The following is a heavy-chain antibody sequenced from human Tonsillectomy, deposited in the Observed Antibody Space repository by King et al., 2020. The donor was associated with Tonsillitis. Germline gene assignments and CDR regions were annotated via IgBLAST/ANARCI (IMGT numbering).Heavy chain of an antibody. D-gene: IGHD3-22*01. CDR2: ITTTSSYI. CDR1: GFTFNSFN. J-gene: IGHJ3*01. Sequence: VQLVESGGGLVKPGGSLRLSCATSGFTFNSFNMNWVRQAPGKGLEWVSSITTTSSYIYYADSVKGRFTISRDNAKSSLYLQMTSLGAEDTAVYYCARDKGAHYYDRTRGAFDVWGQGTMVTVSS. CDR3: ARDKGAHYYDRTRGAFDV. V-gene: IGHV3-21*01.